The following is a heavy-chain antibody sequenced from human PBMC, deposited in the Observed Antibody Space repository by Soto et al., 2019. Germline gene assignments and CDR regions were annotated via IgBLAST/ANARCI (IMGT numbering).Heavy chain of an antibody. CDR1: GFTFSSYW. Sequence: EVQLVGSGGGLVQPGGSLRLSCAASGFTFSSYWMSWVRQAPGKGLEWVANIKQDGSEKYYVDSVKGRFTISRDNAKNSLYLQMNSLRAEDTAVYYCARNLRVDQLLFGYYYYYMDVWGKGTTVTVSS. V-gene: IGHV3-7*01. CDR2: IKQDGSEK. CDR3: ARNLRVDQLLFGYYYYYMDV. D-gene: IGHD2-2*01. J-gene: IGHJ6*03.